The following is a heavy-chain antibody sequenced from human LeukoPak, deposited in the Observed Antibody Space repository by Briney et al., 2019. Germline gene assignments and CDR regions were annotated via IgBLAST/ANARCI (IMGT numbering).Heavy chain of an antibody. CDR3: AKALAAAGPTPLDY. V-gene: IGHV3-30*18. J-gene: IGHJ4*02. CDR2: ISYDGSNK. D-gene: IGHD6-13*01. CDR1: GFTFSSYG. Sequence: GGSLRLSCAASGFTFSSYGMHWVRQAPGKGLEWVAVISYDGSNKYYADSVKGRFTISRDNSKNTLYLQMNSLRAEDTAVYYCAKALAAAGPTPLDYWGQGTLVTVSS.